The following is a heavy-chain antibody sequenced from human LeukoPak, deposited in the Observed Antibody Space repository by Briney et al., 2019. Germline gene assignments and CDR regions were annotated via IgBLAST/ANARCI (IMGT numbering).Heavy chain of an antibody. J-gene: IGHJ4*02. D-gene: IGHD4-17*01. CDR1: GCAISSSNYY. Sequence: SEALSLTCNVSGCAISSSNYYWGWIRQPPGKGLEWPGTIHYSGNTYYNPSLKSRVAISVDTSKNQFSLRLSFVTAADTAVYYCARDFGDYRVDYWGQGTLVTVSS. V-gene: IGHV4-39*01. CDR3: ARDFGDYRVDY. CDR2: IHYSGNT.